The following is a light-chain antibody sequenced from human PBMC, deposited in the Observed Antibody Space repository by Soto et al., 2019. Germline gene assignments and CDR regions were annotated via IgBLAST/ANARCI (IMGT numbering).Light chain of an antibody. Sequence: QYALTQPASVSGSPGQSITISCTGTSSDIGGYNYVSWYQQHPGKAPKLMIYDVSNRPSGVSSRFSGSKSGNTASLTISGLQAEDEADYYCSSYTSSSTRVFGGGTKLTVL. J-gene: IGLJ2*01. CDR1: SSDIGGYNY. CDR3: SSYTSSSTRV. CDR2: DVS. V-gene: IGLV2-14*01.